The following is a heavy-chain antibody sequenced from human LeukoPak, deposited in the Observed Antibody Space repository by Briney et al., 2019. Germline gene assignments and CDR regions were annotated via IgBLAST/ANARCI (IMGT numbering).Heavy chain of an antibody. CDR3: ARVPTGEYFDL. CDR2: IYTSGST. CDR1: GGSISSYY. Sequence: PSETLSLTCTVSGGSISSYYWSWIRRSAGKGLEWIGRIYTSGSTNYNPSVKSRVTMSVDTSKNQFSLKLRSVTAAGTAVYYCARVPTGEYFDLWGRGTLVTVSS. J-gene: IGHJ2*01. D-gene: IGHD7-27*01. V-gene: IGHV4-4*07.